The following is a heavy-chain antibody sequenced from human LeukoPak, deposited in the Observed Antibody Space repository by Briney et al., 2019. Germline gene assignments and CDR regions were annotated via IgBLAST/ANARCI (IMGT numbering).Heavy chain of an antibody. CDR2: IYYSGST. CDR1: GGSISSSSYY. CDR3: ARVRTALGSPYFDY. V-gene: IGHV4-39*07. J-gene: IGHJ4*02. D-gene: IGHD7-27*01. Sequence: SETLSLTCTVSGGSISSSSYYWGWIRQPPGKGLEWIGSIYYSGSTNYNPSLKSRVTISVDTSKNQLSLKLSSVTAADTAVYYCARVRTALGSPYFDYWGQGTLVTVSS.